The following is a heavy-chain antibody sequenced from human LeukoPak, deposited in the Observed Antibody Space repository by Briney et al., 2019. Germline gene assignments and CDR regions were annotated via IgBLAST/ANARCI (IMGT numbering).Heavy chain of an antibody. CDR3: ARDPPVVVAARGHYYFDY. J-gene: IGHJ4*02. V-gene: IGHV1-69*04. Sequence: ASVKVSCKASGGTFSSHAISWVRQAPGQGLEWMGRIIPILGIANYAQKFQGRVTITADKSTSTAYMELSSLRSEDTAVYYCARDPPVVVAARGHYYFDYWGQGTLVTVSS. D-gene: IGHD2-15*01. CDR2: IIPILGIA. CDR1: GGTFSSHA.